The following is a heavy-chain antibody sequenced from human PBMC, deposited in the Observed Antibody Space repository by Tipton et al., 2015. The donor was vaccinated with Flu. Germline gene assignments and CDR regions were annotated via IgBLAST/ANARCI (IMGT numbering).Heavy chain of an antibody. D-gene: IGHD6-19*01. J-gene: IGHJ4*02. CDR1: GLIFSNYW. CDR3: VKDGGSGWYSDY. Sequence: SLRLSCAASGLIFSNYWMTWVRQAPGKGLEWVASISEDGTKKYYVDSVKGRFAISRDNAKNSLFLEMNSLRAEETAVYYCVKDGGSGWYSDYWGQGTLVTVSS. V-gene: IGHV3-7*01. CDR2: ISEDGTKK.